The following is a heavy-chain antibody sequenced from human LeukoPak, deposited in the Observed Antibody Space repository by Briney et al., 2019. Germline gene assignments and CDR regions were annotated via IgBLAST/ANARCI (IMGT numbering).Heavy chain of an antibody. CDR1: GGTFSSYA. V-gene: IGHV1-69*04. Sequence: SVKVSCKASGGTFSSYAISWVRQAPGQGLEWMGRIIPILGIANYAQKFQGRVTITADKSTSTAYMELSSLRSEDTAVYYCARALGATIEDAFDIWGQGTMVTVSS. D-gene: IGHD1-26*01. J-gene: IGHJ3*02. CDR2: IIPILGIA. CDR3: ARALGATIEDAFDI.